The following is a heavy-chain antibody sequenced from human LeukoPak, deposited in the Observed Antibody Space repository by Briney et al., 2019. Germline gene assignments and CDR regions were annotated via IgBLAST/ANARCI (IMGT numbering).Heavy chain of an antibody. D-gene: IGHD6-19*01. V-gene: IGHV1-2*02. J-gene: IGHJ4*02. CDR3: ARDRVGSGWPRPWYFEF. Sequence: ASVKVSCKPSGYTFTGYYLHWMRQAPGQALEWMGWINPNTGTTIYAQKFEGRVTLSRDTSISTAYMELTSLRSDDTAVYYCARDRVGSGWPRPWYFEFWGQGTLVTVSS. CDR2: INPNTGTT. CDR1: GYTFTGYY.